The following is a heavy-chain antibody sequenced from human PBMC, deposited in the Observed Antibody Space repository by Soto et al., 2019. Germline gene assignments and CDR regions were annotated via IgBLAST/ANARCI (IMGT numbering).Heavy chain of an antibody. V-gene: IGHV1-2*02. CDR3: GLEPTGTGGFDY. D-gene: IGHD7-27*01. CDR2: IDLDIGDT. Sequence: GASVTVSCKASGHTFTDHHMHWVRQAPGQGLEWMGLIDLDIGDTKYAQKFQGRITSTSDTSITTAYMELRGLRSDDTAVYYCGLEPTGTGGFDYWGQGTLVTVSS. J-gene: IGHJ4*02. CDR1: GHTFTDHH.